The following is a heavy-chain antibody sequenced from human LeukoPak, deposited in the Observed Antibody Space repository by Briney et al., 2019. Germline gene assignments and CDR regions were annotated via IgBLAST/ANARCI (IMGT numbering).Heavy chain of an antibody. D-gene: IGHD2-2*02. CDR3: ARTLGYCSSTSCYIAAFDI. CDR2: IHPGDSDT. V-gene: IGHV5-51*01. CDR1: GYSFTSYW. Sequence: GESLKISCKGSGYSFTSYWIGWVRQMPGKGLEWMGIIHPGDSDTRYNPSFQGQVTIPADKSISTAYLQWSSLKASDTAMYYCARTLGYCSSTSCYIAAFDIWGQGTMVTVSS. J-gene: IGHJ3*02.